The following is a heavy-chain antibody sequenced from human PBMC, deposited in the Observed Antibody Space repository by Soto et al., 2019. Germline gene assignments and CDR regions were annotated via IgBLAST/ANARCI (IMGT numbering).Heavy chain of an antibody. CDR1: GGSISSGGYS. V-gene: IGHV4-30-2*01. D-gene: IGHD5-12*01. Sequence: QLQLQESGSGLVKPSQTLSLTCAVSGGSISSGGYSWSWIRQPPGKGLEGIGYIYHSGSTYYNPSLKSRVTRSXXRSKNQFSLKLSSVTAADTAVYYCVGSIGAFWFDPWGQGTLVTVSS. CDR2: IYHSGST. CDR3: VGSIGAFWFDP. J-gene: IGHJ5*02.